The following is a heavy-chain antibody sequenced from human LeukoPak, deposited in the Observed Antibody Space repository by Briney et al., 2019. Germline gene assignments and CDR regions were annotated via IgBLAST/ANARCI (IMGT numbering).Heavy chain of an antibody. CDR1: GFSFDDYA. CDR2: INWNSNSR. J-gene: IGHJ6*03. Sequence: GESLRLSYAASGFSFDDYAMHWVRQAPGKGLEWVSGINWNSNSRGYADSVKGRFTISRDNAKNSLYLQMNDLRSEDMAMYYCAKGGGEAYYYYYMDVWGKGTTVTVSS. D-gene: IGHD5-12*01. CDR3: AKGGGEAYYYYYMDV. V-gene: IGHV3-9*03.